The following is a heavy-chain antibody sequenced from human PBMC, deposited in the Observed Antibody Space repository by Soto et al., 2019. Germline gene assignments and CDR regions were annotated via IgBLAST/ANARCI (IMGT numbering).Heavy chain of an antibody. D-gene: IGHD2-15*01. V-gene: IGHV4-34*01. CDR2: INHSGST. CDR3: ARGRQYCSSGSCYFRIRIGAFDI. Sequence: PSETLSLTCAVYGGSFSGYYWSWIRQPPGKGLEWIGEINHSGSTDYNPSLKSRVTISVDTSKNQFSLKLSSVTAADTAVYYCARGRQYCSSGSCYFRIRIGAFDIWGQGTMVTVSS. J-gene: IGHJ3*02. CDR1: GGSFSGYY.